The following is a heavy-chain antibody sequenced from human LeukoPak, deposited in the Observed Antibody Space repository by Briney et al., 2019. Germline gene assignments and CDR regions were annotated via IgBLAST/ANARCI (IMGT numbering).Heavy chain of an antibody. D-gene: IGHD4-17*01. J-gene: IGHJ3*02. CDR3: ARDLVTVTKGFDI. CDR2: ISHIGRT. V-gene: IGHV4-59*11. Sequence: PSETLSLTCSVSGDSFSSHYWTWIRQSPGTGLEWIGYISHIGRTNYNPSLKSRVTISIDTSKNQFSLKLRSVTAADTAVYYCARDLVTVTKGFDIWGQGTMVSVSS. CDR1: GDSFSSHY.